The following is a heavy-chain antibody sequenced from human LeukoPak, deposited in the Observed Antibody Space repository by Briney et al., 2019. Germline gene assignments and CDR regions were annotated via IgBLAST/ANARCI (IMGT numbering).Heavy chain of an antibody. CDR1: GYTFTGYY. D-gene: IGHD4-17*01. Sequence: ASEKVSCKASGYTFTGYYMHWVRQAPGQGLEWMGWINPNSGGTNYAQKFQGRVTMTRDTSISTAYMELGRLRSDDTAVYYCAREHLSTVTTYLYYYYYMDVWGKGTTVTVSS. CDR3: AREHLSTVTTYLYYYYYMDV. V-gene: IGHV1-2*02. CDR2: INPNSGGT. J-gene: IGHJ6*03.